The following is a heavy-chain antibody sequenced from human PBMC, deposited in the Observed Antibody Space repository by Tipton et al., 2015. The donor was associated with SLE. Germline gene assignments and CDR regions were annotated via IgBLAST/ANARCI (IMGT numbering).Heavy chain of an antibody. CDR1: GYSISNGYY. CDR2: MYHSGSA. J-gene: IGHJ3*02. V-gene: IGHV4-38-2*01. D-gene: IGHD3-3*01. Sequence: TLSLTCAVSGYSISNGYYWGWIRQPPGKGLEWIGSMYHSGSAYYTPLLKTRVTISVDTSKNQFSLKLNSVTAADTAVFYCARHARNGFNFDIWGQGTMVTVSS. CDR3: ARHARNGFNFDI.